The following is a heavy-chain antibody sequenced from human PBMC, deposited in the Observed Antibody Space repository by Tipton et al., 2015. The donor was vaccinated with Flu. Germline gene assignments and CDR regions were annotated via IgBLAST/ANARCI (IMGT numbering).Heavy chain of an antibody. CDR3: ARDRGFSNWFDP. J-gene: IGHJ5*02. D-gene: IGHD3-10*01. V-gene: IGHV4-38-2*02. CDR2: IYHSGTT. CDR1: GYSITSAYY. Sequence: TLSLTCDVSGYSITSAYYWGWVRQPPGQGLEWIGSIYHSGTTYYNPSLKSRVIISVDTSKNHFSLRLTSVTAADTAVYYCARDRGFSNWFDPWGQGTLVTVSS.